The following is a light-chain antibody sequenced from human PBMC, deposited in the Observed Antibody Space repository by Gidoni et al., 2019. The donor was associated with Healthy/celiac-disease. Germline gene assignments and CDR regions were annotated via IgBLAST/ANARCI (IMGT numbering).Light chain of an antibody. CDR1: ELPKQY. CDR2: KDS. Sequence: SYELTQPPSVSVSPGQTARITCSGDELPKQYAYWYQQKPGQAPVLVIYKDSERPSGIPERFSVSSSGTTVTLTISGVQAEDEADYDWQSADSSGTSDVVFGGGTKLTVL. CDR3: QSADSSGTSDVV. V-gene: IGLV3-25*03. J-gene: IGLJ2*01.